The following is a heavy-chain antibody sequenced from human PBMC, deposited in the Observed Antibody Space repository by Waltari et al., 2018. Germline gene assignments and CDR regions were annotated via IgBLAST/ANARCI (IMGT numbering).Heavy chain of an antibody. CDR3: ARSGAYYYYGMDV. CDR1: GGSFSGYY. D-gene: IGHD3-10*01. V-gene: IGHV4-34*01. Sequence: QVQLQQWGAGLLKPSETLSLTCAVYGGSFSGYYWSWIRQPPGKGLEWIGEINHSGSTNYNPSLKSRVTISVDTSKNQFSLKLSSVTAADTAVYYCARSGAYYYYGMDVWGQGTTVTVSS. CDR2: INHSGST. J-gene: IGHJ6*02.